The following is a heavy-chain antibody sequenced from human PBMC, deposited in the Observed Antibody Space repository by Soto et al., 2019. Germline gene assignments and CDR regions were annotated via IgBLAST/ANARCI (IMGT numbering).Heavy chain of an antibody. CDR3: ARGNLTTMIVVDDAFDI. J-gene: IGHJ3*02. Sequence: SETLSLTCTVSGGSISSYYWSWIRQPPGKGLEWIGYIYYSGITNYNPSLKSRVTISVDTSKNQFSLKLSSVTAADTAVYYCARGNLTTMIVVDDAFDIWGKGTMV. CDR1: GGSISSYY. D-gene: IGHD3-22*01. CDR2: IYYSGIT. V-gene: IGHV4-59*01.